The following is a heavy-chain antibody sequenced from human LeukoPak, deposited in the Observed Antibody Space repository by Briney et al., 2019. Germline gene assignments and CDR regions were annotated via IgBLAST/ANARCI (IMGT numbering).Heavy chain of an antibody. CDR3: ARARTYADDYFYGSATYYMFLDY. CDR2: IYYSGST. D-gene: IGHD3-10*01. J-gene: IGHJ4*02. Sequence: KTSQTLSLTCTVSGGSISSGDYYWSWIRQPPGKGLEWIGYIYYSGSTYYNPSLKSRVTISVDTSKNQSSLRLNSVTAADTAVYYCARARTYADDYFYGSATYYMFLDYWGQGTLVTVSS. CDR1: GGSISSGDYY. V-gene: IGHV4-30-4*01.